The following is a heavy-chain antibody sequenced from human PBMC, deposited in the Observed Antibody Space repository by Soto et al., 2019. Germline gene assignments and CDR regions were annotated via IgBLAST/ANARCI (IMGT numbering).Heavy chain of an antibody. J-gene: IGHJ4*02. CDR1: GFTFSSYS. CDR3: ARSPYDSSGYPFHFFDY. V-gene: IGHV3-30-3*01. Sequence: QVQLVESGGGVVQPGRSLRLSCAASGFTFSSYSVHWVRQAPGKGLEWVAVISYDGGHESYADSVKGRFTISRDNSKNTLSLQMNSLRAEDTAVYYCARSPYDSSGYPFHFFDYWGQGTLVTVSS. CDR2: ISYDGGHE. D-gene: IGHD3-22*01.